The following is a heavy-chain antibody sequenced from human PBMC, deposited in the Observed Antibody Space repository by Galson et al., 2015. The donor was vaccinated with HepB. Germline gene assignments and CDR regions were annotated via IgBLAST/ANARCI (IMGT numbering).Heavy chain of an antibody. D-gene: IGHD2-21*02. CDR1: GFTFSNYW. CDR3: ARAGSCSGDCYKGFDC. Sequence: LRLSCAASGFTFSNYWMQWVRQAPGKGLVWVARIKTDGTSTNYADSVKGRFTISRDNAKNTLYLQMSSLGDEDTALYYCARAGSCSGDCYKGFDCWGQGTLVTVSS. J-gene: IGHJ4*02. CDR2: IKTDGTST. V-gene: IGHV3-74*01.